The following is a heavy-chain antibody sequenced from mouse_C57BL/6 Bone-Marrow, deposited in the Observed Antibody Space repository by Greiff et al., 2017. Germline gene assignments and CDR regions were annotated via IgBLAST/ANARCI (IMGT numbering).Heavy chain of an antibody. CDR2: IDPETGGT. J-gene: IGHJ2*01. CDR1: GYTFTDYE. V-gene: IGHV1-15*01. CDR3: TRERATVVATDY. Sequence: VQLQQSGAELVRPGASVTLSCKASGYTFTDYEMHWVKQTPVHGLEWIGAIDPETGGTAYNQKFKGKAILTADKSSSTAYMELLSLTSEDSAVYYCTRERATVVATDYWGQGTTLTVSS. D-gene: IGHD1-1*01.